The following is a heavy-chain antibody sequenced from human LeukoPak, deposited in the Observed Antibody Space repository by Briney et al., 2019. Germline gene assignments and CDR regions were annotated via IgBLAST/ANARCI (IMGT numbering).Heavy chain of an antibody. CDR2: IKHRGRS. CDR1: GSSISSDYY. D-gene: IGHD2-15*01. V-gene: IGHV4-38-2*02. Sequence: SETLSLTCIVSGSSISSDYYWGRVRQPPGKGLEWIGSIKHRGRSYYNPSLKSRVTISVDTSKNQFSLQLSSVTAADTAVYYCGRVVGATSIDYCGQGILVTVSS. J-gene: IGHJ4*02. CDR3: GRVVGATSIDY.